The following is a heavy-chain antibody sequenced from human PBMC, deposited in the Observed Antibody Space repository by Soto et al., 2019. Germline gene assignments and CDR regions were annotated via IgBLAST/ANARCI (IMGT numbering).Heavy chain of an antibody. CDR3: ARRIVYGDYYDYGMDV. Sequence: GGSLRLSCAASGFTFSSYWMHWVRQAPGKGLVWVSRINSDGSSTSYADSVKGRFTISRDNAKNTLYLQMNSLRAEDTAVYYCARRIVYGDYYDYGMDVWGQGTTVTVSS. CDR2: INSDGSST. V-gene: IGHV3-74*01. J-gene: IGHJ6*02. CDR1: GFTFSSYW. D-gene: IGHD4-17*01.